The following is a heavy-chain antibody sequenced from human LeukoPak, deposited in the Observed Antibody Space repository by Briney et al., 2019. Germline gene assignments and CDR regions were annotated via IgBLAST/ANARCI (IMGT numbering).Heavy chain of an antibody. Sequence: GGTLRLSCAASGFTFSGHGMNWVRQAPGKGLEWVSGITGSGATTYYADSVKGRFTISRDNSKNTLYLQMNSLRAEDTAVYYCAKDYNWLQFESWGQGTLVTVSS. CDR1: GFTFSGHG. CDR3: AKDYNWLQFES. J-gene: IGHJ5*01. V-gene: IGHV3-23*01. CDR2: ITGSGATT. D-gene: IGHD1-1*01.